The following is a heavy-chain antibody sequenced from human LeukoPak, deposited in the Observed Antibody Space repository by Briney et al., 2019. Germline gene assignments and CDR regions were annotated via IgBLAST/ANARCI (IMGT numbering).Heavy chain of an antibody. Sequence: GGSLRLSCAASGFTVSSNYMSWVRQAPGKGLEWVSVIYSGGSTYYADSVEGRFTISRDNSKNTLYLQMNSLRAEDTAVYYCAREGLDCSSTSCYRGYFQHWGQGTLVTVSS. J-gene: IGHJ1*01. CDR1: GFTVSSNY. CDR2: IYSGGST. V-gene: IGHV3-53*01. D-gene: IGHD2-2*01. CDR3: AREGLDCSSTSCYRGYFQH.